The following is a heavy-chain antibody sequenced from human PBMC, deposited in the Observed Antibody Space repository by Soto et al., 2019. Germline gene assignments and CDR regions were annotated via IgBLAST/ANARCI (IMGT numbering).Heavy chain of an antibody. CDR3: ARDAPPYPGLIVVVPAAMRAGGNFDY. D-gene: IGHD2-2*01. J-gene: IGHJ4*02. CDR1: GYTFTSYY. Sequence: QVQLVQSGAEVKKPGASVKVSCKASGYTFTSYYMHWVRQAPGQGLEWMGIINPSGGSTSYAQKFQGRVTMTRDTSTSTVYMELSSLRSEDTAVYYCARDAPPYPGLIVVVPAAMRAGGNFDYWGQGTLVTVSS. V-gene: IGHV1-46*01. CDR2: INPSGGST.